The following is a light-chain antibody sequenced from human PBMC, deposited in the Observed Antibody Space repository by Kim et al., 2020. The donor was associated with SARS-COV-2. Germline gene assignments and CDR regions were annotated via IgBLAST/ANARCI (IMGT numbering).Light chain of an antibody. Sequence: DIQMTQSPSSLSASVGDRVTITCRASQSISSYLNWYQQKAGKVPKLLIYAASTLQSEVPSRFSGSGSGTDFTLTISSLQPEDFATYYCQQSYSTPKTFGQGTKVDIK. CDR3: QQSYSTPKT. CDR1: QSISSY. J-gene: IGKJ1*01. CDR2: AAS. V-gene: IGKV1-39*01.